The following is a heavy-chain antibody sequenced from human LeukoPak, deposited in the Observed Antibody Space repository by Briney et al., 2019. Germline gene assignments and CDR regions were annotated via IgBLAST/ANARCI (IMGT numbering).Heavy chain of an antibody. Sequence: PGGSLRLSCAASGFTFSSYGMNWVRQAPGKGLEWVAVIWYDGSNKYYADSVKGRFTISRDNSKNTLYLQMNTLRAEDTAVYYCAKEGGCSGGTCYLDYWGQGTLVTVSS. CDR3: AKEGGCSGGTCYLDY. CDR1: GFTFSSYG. V-gene: IGHV3-33*06. CDR2: IWYDGSNK. J-gene: IGHJ4*02. D-gene: IGHD2-15*01.